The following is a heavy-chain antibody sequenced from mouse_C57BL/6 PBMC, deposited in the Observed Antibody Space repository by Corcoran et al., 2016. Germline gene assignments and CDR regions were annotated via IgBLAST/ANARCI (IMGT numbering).Heavy chain of an antibody. J-gene: IGHJ1*03. Sequence: QVQLKQSGAELVRPGASVKLSCKASGYTFTDYYINWVKQRPGQGLEWIARIYPGSGNTYYNEKFKGKATLTAEKSSSTAYMQLSSLTSEDSAVYFCARRGSLYWYFDVWGTGTTVTVSS. CDR1: GYTFTDYY. CDR2: IYPGSGNT. V-gene: IGHV1-76*01. D-gene: IGHD1-1*02. CDR3: ARRGSLYWYFDV.